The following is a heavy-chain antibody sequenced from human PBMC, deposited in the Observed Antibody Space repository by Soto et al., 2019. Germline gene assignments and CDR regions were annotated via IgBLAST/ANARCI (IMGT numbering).Heavy chain of an antibody. CDR2: IYYSGST. CDR1: GGSISSGDYY. CDR3: ARDLGSSTSSGWFDP. D-gene: IGHD2-2*01. V-gene: IGHV4-30-4*01. J-gene: IGHJ5*02. Sequence: PSETLSLTCTVSGGSISSGDYYWSWIRQPPGKGLEWIGYIYYSGSTYYNPSLKSRVTISVDTSKNQFSLKLSSVTAADTAVYYCARDLGSSTSSGWFDPWGQGTLVTVSS.